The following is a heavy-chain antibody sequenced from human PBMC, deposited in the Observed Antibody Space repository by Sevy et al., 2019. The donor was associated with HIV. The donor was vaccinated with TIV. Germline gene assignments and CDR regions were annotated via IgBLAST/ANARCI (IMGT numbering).Heavy chain of an antibody. Sequence: GGSLRLSCAASGFTFSSYSMNWVRQAPGKGLEWVSSISSSNNYIYYADSLKGRFTISRDNAKNSLYLQMNSLRAEDTAVYYCARNNCSITNCYMGDVFDIWGQGTMVTVSS. V-gene: IGHV3-21*01. J-gene: IGHJ3*02. CDR1: GFTFSSYS. D-gene: IGHD2-2*02. CDR3: ARNNCSITNCYMGDVFDI. CDR2: ISSSNNYI.